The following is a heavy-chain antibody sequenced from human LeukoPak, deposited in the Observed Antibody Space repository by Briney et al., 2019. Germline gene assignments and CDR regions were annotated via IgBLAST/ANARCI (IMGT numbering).Heavy chain of an antibody. V-gene: IGHV3-30*18. CDR1: GFTFSSYG. CDR2: ISFDATNK. CDR3: AKDSSADDSSGYSYYFDY. D-gene: IGHD3-22*01. Sequence: PGGSLRLSCAASGFTFSSYGMHWVRQAPGKGLERVAVISFDATNKYYADSVKGRFTISRDNSKNTLYLQMNSLRAEDTAVYYCAKDSSADDSSGYSYYFDYWGQGTLVTVSS. J-gene: IGHJ4*02.